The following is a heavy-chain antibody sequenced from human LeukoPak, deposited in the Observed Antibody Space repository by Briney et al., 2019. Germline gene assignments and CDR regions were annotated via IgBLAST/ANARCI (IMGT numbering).Heavy chain of an antibody. CDR3: ARDNDFFDY. J-gene: IGHJ4*02. V-gene: IGHV4-4*07. CDR2: IHSSGST. Sequence: SETLSLTCSVSGGSINTYYWSCIRQPAGKGLEWIGRIHSSGSTHYNPSLKSRVTMSLDTSKNQFSLKLTSVTAADTAVYYCARDNDFFDYWGQGTLVSVSS. CDR1: GGSINTYY.